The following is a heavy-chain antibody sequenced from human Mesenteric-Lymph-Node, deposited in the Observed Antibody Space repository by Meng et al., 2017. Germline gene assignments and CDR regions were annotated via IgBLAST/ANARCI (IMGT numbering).Heavy chain of an antibody. CDR2: IGHSGIT. J-gene: IGHJ5*02. CDR3: VRSSGWVRTGFDP. Sequence: QLQESRPGLVKPSEALSRTCSVSGGSISTSGYYWGWIRQPPGKGLEWIGSIGHSGITYYTPSLKSRVTVSIDTSKSQFSLKLTSVTAADTAVYYCVRSSGWVRTGFDPWGQGTLVTVSS. CDR1: GGSISTSGYY. V-gene: IGHV4-39*01. D-gene: IGHD6-19*01.